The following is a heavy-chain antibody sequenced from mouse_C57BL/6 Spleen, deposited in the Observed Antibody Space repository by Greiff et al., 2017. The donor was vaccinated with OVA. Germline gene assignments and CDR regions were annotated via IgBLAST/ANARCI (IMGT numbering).Heavy chain of an antibody. D-gene: IGHD2-3*01. CDR2: ISYDGSN. Sequence: EVKLLESGPGLVKPSQSLSLTCSVTGYSITSGYYWNWIRQFPGNKLEWMGYISYDGSNNYNPSLKNRISITRDTSKNQFFLKLNSVTTEDTATYYCAREGDGYLAYWGQGTLVTVSA. V-gene: IGHV3-6*01. CDR3: AREGDGYLAY. J-gene: IGHJ3*01. CDR1: GYSITSGYY.